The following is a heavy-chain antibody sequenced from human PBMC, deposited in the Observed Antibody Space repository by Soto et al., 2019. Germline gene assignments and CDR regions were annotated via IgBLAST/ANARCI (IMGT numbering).Heavy chain of an antibody. J-gene: IGHJ5*02. CDR2: ISGSGGST. V-gene: IGHV3-23*01. D-gene: IGHD3-22*01. Sequence: GGSLRLSCAASGFTFSSYAMSWVRQAPGKGLEWVSAISGSGGSTYYADSVKGRFTISRDNSKNTLYLQMNSLRAEDTAVYYCAKDENLPYDSSGYYPRHTKIPGWFDPWGQGTLVTVSS. CDR3: AKDENLPYDSSGYYPRHTKIPGWFDP. CDR1: GFTFSSYA.